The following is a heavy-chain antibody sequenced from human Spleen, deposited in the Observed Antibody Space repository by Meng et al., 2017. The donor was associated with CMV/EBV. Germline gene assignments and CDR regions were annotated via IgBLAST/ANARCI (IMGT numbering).Heavy chain of an antibody. Sequence: YAFTNYESNWVRQAPGQGLEWLGWIDTYNGNASYAQKLQGRVTMTTDTSTSTAYMDLRSLRSDDTAMYYCARDKCSSTSCKLDYWGQGTLVTVSS. V-gene: IGHV1-18*01. D-gene: IGHD2-2*01. CDR3: ARDKCSSTSCKLDY. J-gene: IGHJ4*02. CDR2: IDTYNGNA. CDR1: YAFTNYE.